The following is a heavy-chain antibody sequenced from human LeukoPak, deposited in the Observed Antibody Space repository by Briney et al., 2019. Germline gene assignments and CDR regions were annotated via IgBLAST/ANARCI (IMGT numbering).Heavy chain of an antibody. CDR3: ARGAGYCSSTSCHLWFDY. CDR2: ISSRGGTI. D-gene: IGHD2-2*01. V-gene: IGHV3-11*04. Sequence: GGSLRLSCAASGFPFSDYYMSWIRQAPGKGMEWVSYISSRGGTIDYADSVKGRFTISRDNAKNSLYLQMNSLRAEDTAVYYCARGAGYCSSTSCHLWFDYWGQGTLVTVSS. CDR1: GFPFSDYY. J-gene: IGHJ4*02.